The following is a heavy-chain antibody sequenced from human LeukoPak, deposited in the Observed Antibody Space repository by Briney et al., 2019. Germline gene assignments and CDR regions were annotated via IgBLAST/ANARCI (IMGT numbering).Heavy chain of an antibody. Sequence: GGSLRLSCAASGFTFSSYGMHWVRQAPGKGLEWVAVIWYDGSNKYYADSVKGRFTISRDSSKNTLYLQMNSLRAEDTAVYYCARDRLVVTADAFDIWGQGTIVTVSS. CDR2: IWYDGSNK. CDR3: ARDRLVVTADAFDI. V-gene: IGHV3-33*01. CDR1: GFTFSSYG. D-gene: IGHD2-21*02. J-gene: IGHJ3*02.